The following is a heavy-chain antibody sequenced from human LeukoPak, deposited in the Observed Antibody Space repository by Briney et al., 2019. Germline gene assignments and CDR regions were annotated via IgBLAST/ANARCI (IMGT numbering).Heavy chain of an antibody. Sequence: GESLRLSCAASGFTFSTYALSWVRQAPGKGLEWVSSIRGSDGSTYYADSVKGRFAISRDNSKNTLYLQMNSLRAEDAAVYYCSKDVYGDYGGLDYWGQGTLVTVSS. CDR3: SKDVYGDYGGLDY. V-gene: IGHV3-23*01. D-gene: IGHD4-17*01. CDR1: GFTFSTYA. CDR2: IRGSDGST. J-gene: IGHJ4*02.